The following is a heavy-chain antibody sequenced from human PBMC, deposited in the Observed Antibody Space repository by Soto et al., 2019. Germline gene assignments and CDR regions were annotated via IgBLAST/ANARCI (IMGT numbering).Heavy chain of an antibody. CDR3: ARDLYCSGGSCYSYGMDV. D-gene: IGHD2-15*01. Sequence: ASVKVSCKASVYTFTSYYMHWVRQAPGQGLEWMGIINPSGGSTSYAQKFQGRVTMTRDTSTSTVYMELSSLRSEDTAVYYCARDLYCSGGSCYSYGMDVWGQGTTVTVSS. V-gene: IGHV1-46*01. CDR1: VYTFTSYY. J-gene: IGHJ6*02. CDR2: INPSGGST.